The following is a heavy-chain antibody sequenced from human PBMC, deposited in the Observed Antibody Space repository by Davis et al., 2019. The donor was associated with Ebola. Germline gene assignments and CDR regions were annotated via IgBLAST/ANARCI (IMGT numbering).Heavy chain of an antibody. Sequence: GESLKISCPASGFTFSSYGMHWVRQAPGKGLEWVAFIRYDGSNKYYADSVKGRFTISRDNSRNTVYLQMNYLRVEDTATYFCAKDQIYNNGLYDAYDIWGRGTAVTVSS. D-gene: IGHD2-8*01. CDR3: AKDQIYNNGLYDAYDI. CDR2: IRYDGSNK. V-gene: IGHV3-30*02. J-gene: IGHJ3*02. CDR1: GFTFSSYG.